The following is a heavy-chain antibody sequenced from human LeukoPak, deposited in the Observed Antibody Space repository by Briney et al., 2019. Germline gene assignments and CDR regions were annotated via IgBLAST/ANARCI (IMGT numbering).Heavy chain of an antibody. J-gene: IGHJ4*02. CDR2: IIPIFAIV. Sequence: AASVKVSRKASGGILSSYALNWVRQAPGQGLEWIGRIIPIFAIVNYAQNFQGRVTITADKSTNTAYMELSSLRFEDTAFYYCARADSSGYSLDENFDYWGQGTLVTVSS. CDR3: ARADSSGYSLDENFDY. CDR1: GGILSSYA. V-gene: IGHV1-69*04. D-gene: IGHD3-22*01.